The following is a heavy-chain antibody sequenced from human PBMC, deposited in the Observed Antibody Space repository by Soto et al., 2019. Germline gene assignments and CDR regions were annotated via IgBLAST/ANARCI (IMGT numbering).Heavy chain of an antibody. D-gene: IGHD4-17*01. CDR1: GGSISSSSYY. CDR3: ARHGPTVTSVLFDP. CDR2: IYYSGST. J-gene: IGHJ5*02. V-gene: IGHV4-39*01. Sequence: SETLSLTCTVSGGSISSSSYYWGWIRQPPGKGLEWIGSIYYSGSTYYNPSLKSRVTISVDTSKDQFSLKLSSVTAADTAVYYCARHGPTVTSVLFDPWGQGTLVTVSS.